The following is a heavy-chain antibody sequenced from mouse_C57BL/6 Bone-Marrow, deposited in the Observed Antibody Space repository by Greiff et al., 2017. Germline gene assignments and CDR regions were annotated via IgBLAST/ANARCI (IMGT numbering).Heavy chain of an antibody. CDR2: IYPRSGNT. V-gene: IGHV1-81*01. J-gene: IGHJ2*01. Sequence: QVQLQQSGAELARPGASVKLSCQASGYTFTSYGISWVKQRTGQGLEWIGEIYPRSGNTYYNEKFKGKATLTADKSSSTAYMELRSLTSEDSAVYFCARRGLRPYFDYWGQGTTLTVSS. D-gene: IGHD2-4*01. CDR1: GYTFTSYG. CDR3: ARRGLRPYFDY.